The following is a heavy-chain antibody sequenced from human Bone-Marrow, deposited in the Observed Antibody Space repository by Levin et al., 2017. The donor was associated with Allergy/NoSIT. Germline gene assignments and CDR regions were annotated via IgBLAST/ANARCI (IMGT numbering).Heavy chain of an antibody. Sequence: SVKVSCRASGGTFSSYSISWVRQAPGHGLEWVGRIIRIPGTADYAQKFQGRVTITADRSTTTAYMELSSLRSDDTAVYYCAVGYSSGWYYCYMDVWGKGTTVTVSS. J-gene: IGHJ6*03. CDR2: IIRIPGTA. CDR1: GGTFSSYS. V-gene: IGHV1-69*08. CDR3: AVGYSSGWYYCYMDV. D-gene: IGHD6-19*01.